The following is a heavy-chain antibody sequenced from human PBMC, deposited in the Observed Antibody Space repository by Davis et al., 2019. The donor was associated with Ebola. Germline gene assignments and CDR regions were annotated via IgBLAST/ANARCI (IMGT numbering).Heavy chain of an antibody. Sequence: GESLKISCAASGFTFSSYWLHWVRQSPGKGLEWVSSISSSSSYIYYADSVKGRFTISRDNAKNSLYLQMNSLRAEDTAVYYCARETPFDYWGQGTLVTVSS. V-gene: IGHV3-21*01. CDR3: ARETPFDY. CDR2: ISSSSSYI. CDR1: GFTFSSYW. J-gene: IGHJ4*02.